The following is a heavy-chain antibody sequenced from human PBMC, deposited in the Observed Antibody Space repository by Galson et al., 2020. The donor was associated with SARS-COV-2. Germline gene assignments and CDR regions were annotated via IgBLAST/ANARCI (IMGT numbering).Heavy chain of an antibody. V-gene: IGHV4-31*03. CDR2: IYYSGST. CDR1: GGSISSGGYY. D-gene: IGHD4-17*01. Sequence: SETLSLTCTVSGGSISSGGYYWSWIRQHPGKGLEWIGYIYYSGSTYYNPSLKSRVTISVDTSKNQFSLKLSSVTAADTAVYYCARADYGDYFGGQRCYGMGGWGQGTTVTVSS. CDR3: ARADYGDYFGGQRCYGMGG. J-gene: IGHJ6*02.